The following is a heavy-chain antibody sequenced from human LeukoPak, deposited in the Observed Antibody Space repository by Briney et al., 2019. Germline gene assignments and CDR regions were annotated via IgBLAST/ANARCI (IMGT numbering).Heavy chain of an antibody. D-gene: IGHD2-2*01. V-gene: IGHV3-23*01. CDR3: AKDQVVPAAEADY. Sequence: GGSLRLSCAGSGFTLSSYAMSWVRQAPGKGLEWVSAISGSGGSTYYADSVKGRFTISRDNSENTLYLQMNSPRADDTAVYYCAKDQVVPAAEADYWGRGTLVTVSS. CDR2: ISGSGGST. CDR1: GFTLSSYA. J-gene: IGHJ4*02.